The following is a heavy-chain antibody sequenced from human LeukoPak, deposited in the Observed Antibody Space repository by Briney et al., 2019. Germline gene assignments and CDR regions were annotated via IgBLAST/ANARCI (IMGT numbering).Heavy chain of an antibody. CDR3: ARDYGCCSGGSCYVFDC. D-gene: IGHD2-15*01. CDR1: GGSISSSNW. V-gene: IGHV4-4*02. Sequence: SGTLSLTCAVSGGSISSSNWWTWVRQTPGKGLEWIGEIYHSGSTNYNPSLKSRVTISIDKSKNQFSLKLSSVTAADTAMYYCARDYGCCSGGSCYVFDCWGQGTLVTVSS. CDR2: IYHSGST. J-gene: IGHJ4*02.